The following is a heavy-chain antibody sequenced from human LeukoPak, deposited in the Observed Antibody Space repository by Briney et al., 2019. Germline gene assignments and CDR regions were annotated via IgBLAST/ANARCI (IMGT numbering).Heavy chain of an antibody. J-gene: IGHJ4*02. CDR2: INHSGST. CDR3: ANEGVDY. V-gene: IGHV4-34*01. D-gene: IGHD3-16*01. Sequence: SETLSLTCAVYGGSFSGYYWSWIRQPPGKGLEWIGEINHSGSTNYNPSLKSRVTISVDTSKNQFSLKLSSVTAADTAVYYCANEGVDYWGQGTLVTVSS. CDR1: GGSFSGYY.